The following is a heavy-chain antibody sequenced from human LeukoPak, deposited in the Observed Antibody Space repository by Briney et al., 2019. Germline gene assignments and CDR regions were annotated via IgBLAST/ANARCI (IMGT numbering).Heavy chain of an antibody. CDR1: GFTFSSYS. Sequence: PGGSLRLSCAASGFTFSSYSMNWVRQAPGKGLEWVSSISSSSSYIYYADSVKGRFTISRDNAKNSLYLQMNSLRAEDTAVYYCAREGYYDILTGYYALYGMDVWGQGTTVTVSS. D-gene: IGHD3-9*01. J-gene: IGHJ6*02. CDR2: ISSSSSYI. CDR3: AREGYYDILTGYYALYGMDV. V-gene: IGHV3-21*01.